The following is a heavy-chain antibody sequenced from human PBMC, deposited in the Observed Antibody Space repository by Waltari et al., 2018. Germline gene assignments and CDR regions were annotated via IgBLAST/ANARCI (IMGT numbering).Heavy chain of an antibody. V-gene: IGHV3-74*01. CDR2: INSDGSGT. Sequence: EVQLVESGGGLVQPGGSLRLSCAASGFTFSRYWMHSVGQVPGKGLVWVSRINSDGSGTIYADSVKGRFTISRDNAKNTLYLQLNSLRVEDTAVYYCAREPSPDSSGYFYYYMDVWGKGTTVTVSS. J-gene: IGHJ6*03. CDR3: AREPSPDSSGYFYYYMDV. D-gene: IGHD3-22*01. CDR1: GFTFSRYW.